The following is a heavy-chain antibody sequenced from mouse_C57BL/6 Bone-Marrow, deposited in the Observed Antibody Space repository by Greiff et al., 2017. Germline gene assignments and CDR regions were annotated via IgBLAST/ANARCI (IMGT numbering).Heavy chain of an antibody. CDR2: IDPSDSET. D-gene: IGHD2-12*01. V-gene: IGHV1-52*01. CDR3: ARGDLYWFAY. J-gene: IGHJ3*01. CDR1: GYTFTSYW. Sequence: QVQLQQPGAELVRPGSSVKLSCKASGYTFTSYWMHWVKQRPRQGLEWIGNIDPSDSETHYNQKFKDKATLTVDKSSSTAYMQLSRLTSEDSAVYYCARGDLYWFAYWGQGTLVTVSA.